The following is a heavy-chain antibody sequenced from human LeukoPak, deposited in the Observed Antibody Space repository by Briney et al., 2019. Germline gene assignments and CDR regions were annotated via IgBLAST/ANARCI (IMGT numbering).Heavy chain of an antibody. D-gene: IGHD3-10*01. J-gene: IGHJ5*02. CDR1: GGSISSYY. CDR3: ARDSGQLLWFGETPGWFDP. V-gene: IGHV4-59*12. CDR2: IYYSGST. Sequence: SETLSLTCTVSGGSISSYYWSWIRQPPGKGLEWIGYIYYSGSTNYNPSLKSRVTISVDTSKNQFSLKLSSVTAADTAVYYCARDSGQLLWFGETPGWFDPWGQGTLVTVSS.